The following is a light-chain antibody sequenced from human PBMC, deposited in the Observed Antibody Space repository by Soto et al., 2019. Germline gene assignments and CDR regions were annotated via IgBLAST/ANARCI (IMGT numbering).Light chain of an antibody. J-gene: IGKJ2*01. CDR1: QSVSSSF. Sequence: EIVLTQSPGTLSLSPGERATLSCRASQSVSSSFLAWYRQKTGQAHRLLMYGASTRAPGIPDRFSGSGSGTDFTLTISRVEREDFAVYYCKRYGKSYTFGKANKLAIK. CDR2: GAS. CDR3: KRYGKSYT. V-gene: IGKV3-20*01.